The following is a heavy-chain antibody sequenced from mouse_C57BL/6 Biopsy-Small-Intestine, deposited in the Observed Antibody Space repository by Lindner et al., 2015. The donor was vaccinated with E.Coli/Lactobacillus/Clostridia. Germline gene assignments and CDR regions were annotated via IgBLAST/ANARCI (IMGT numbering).Heavy chain of an antibody. Sequence: VQLQESGPELVKPGASVKISCKASGYAFSSSWMNWVKQRPGKGLEWIGRIYPGDGDTNYNGKFKGKATLTADKSSSTAYMQLSSLTSEDSAVYFCRPSGVNFDYWGQGTTLTVSS. V-gene: IGHV1-82*01. CDR1: GYAFSSSW. CDR2: IYPGDGDT. CDR3: RPSGVNFDY. D-gene: IGHD1-3*01. J-gene: IGHJ2*01.